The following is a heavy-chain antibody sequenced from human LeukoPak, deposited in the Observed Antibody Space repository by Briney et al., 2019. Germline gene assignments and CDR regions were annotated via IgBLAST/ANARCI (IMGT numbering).Heavy chain of an antibody. D-gene: IGHD6-6*01. V-gene: IGHV4-30-4*01. CDR2: IYYSGST. CDR3: ARHGDGGSSSAWFDYYYYGMDV. J-gene: IGHJ6*02. CDR1: GGSISSGDYY. Sequence: PSETLSLTCTVSGGSISSGDYYWSWIRQPPGKGLEWIGYIYYSGSTYYNPSLKSRVTISVDTSKNQFSLKLSSVTAADTAVYYCARHGDGGSSSAWFDYYYYGMDVWGQGTTVTVSS.